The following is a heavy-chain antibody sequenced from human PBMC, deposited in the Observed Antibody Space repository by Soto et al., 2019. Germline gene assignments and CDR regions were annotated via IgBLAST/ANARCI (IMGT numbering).Heavy chain of an antibody. J-gene: IGHJ3*02. Sequence: QVQLQESGPGLVKPSQTLSLTCSVSGVSINSGGYYWSWIRHHPGKGLEWIGYIYYTGHTFYNPSLKSRVAMSLDTSRTQFSLKLSSVTAADTAVYYCARGSQLERDARDIWGQGTMVTVSS. D-gene: IGHD1-1*01. CDR3: ARGSQLERDARDI. V-gene: IGHV4-31*03. CDR2: IYYTGHT. CDR1: GVSINSGGYY.